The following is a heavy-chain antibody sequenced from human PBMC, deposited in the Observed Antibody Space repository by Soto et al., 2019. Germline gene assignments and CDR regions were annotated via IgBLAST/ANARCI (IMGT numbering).Heavy chain of an antibody. CDR2: IIPIFGTA. Sequence: QVQLVQSGAEVKKPGSSVKVSCKASGGTFSRYAISWVRQAPGQGLEWMGGIIPIFGTANYAQKFQGRVTITADESTSTAYMELSSLRSEDTAVYYCARDERITIVGVVLTYGMDVWGQGTTVTVSS. D-gene: IGHD3-3*01. J-gene: IGHJ6*02. CDR3: ARDERITIVGVVLTYGMDV. CDR1: GGTFSRYA. V-gene: IGHV1-69*01.